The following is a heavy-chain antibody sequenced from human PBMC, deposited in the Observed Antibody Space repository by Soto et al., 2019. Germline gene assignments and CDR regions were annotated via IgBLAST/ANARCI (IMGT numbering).Heavy chain of an antibody. V-gene: IGHV3-23*01. D-gene: IGHD3-10*01. Sequence: PGGSLRLSCAASGFTFSGYAMSWVRQAPGKGLEWVSAISGSGGSTYYADSVKGRFTISRDNSKNTLYLQMNSLRAEDTAVYYCAKDPLLWFGDLPLYWGQGTLVTVSS. CDR2: ISGSGGST. J-gene: IGHJ4*02. CDR3: AKDPLLWFGDLPLY. CDR1: GFTFSGYA.